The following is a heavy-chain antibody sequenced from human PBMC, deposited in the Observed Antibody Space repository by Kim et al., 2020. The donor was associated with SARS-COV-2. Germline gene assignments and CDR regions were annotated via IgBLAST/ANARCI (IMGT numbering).Heavy chain of an antibody. V-gene: IGHV5-10-1*01. CDR3: ARHASSWDDAFDI. Sequence: GESLKISCKGSGYSFTSYWISWVRQMPGKGLEWMGRIDPSDSYTNYSPSFQGHVTISADKSISTAYLQWSSLKASDTAMYYCARHASSWDDAFDIWGQGTMVTVSS. CDR1: GYSFTSYW. CDR2: IDPSDSYT. J-gene: IGHJ3*02. D-gene: IGHD6-13*01.